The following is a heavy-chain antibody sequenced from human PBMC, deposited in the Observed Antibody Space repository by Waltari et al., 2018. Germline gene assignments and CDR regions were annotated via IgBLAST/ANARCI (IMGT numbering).Heavy chain of an antibody. J-gene: IGHJ4*02. Sequence: QVQLVQSGTEVRKPGASVKVSCKTSGYTFTGYYIHWVRQAPGQGLEWRGWINRKSGGTEDAQTFQGRVTMTRDTSISTTYMERSRLRSDDTAVYYCARNIAVASFDYWGQGTLVIVSS. CDR1: GYTFTGYY. D-gene: IGHD6-19*01. CDR3: ARNIAVASFDY. V-gene: IGHV1-2*02. CDR2: INRKSGGT.